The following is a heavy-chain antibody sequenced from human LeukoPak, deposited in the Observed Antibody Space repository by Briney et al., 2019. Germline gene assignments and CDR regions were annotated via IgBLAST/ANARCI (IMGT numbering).Heavy chain of an antibody. V-gene: IGHV3-11*01. CDR2: ISSSGSTI. CDR1: GFTFSDYY. D-gene: IGHD2-21*02. CDR3: ARELVTAISYYFDY. Sequence: PGGSLRLSCAASGFTFSDYYMSWLRQAPGKGLEWVSYISSSGSTIYYADSVKGRFTISRDNAKNSLYLQMNSLRAEDTAVYYCARELVTAISYYFDYWGQGTLVTVSS. J-gene: IGHJ4*02.